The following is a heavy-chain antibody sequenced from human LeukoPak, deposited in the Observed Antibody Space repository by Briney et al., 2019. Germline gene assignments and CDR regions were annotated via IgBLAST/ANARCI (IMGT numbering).Heavy chain of an antibody. J-gene: IGHJ6*02. CDR1: GFTFRSFA. CDR3: AKGKDGYYYHGMDV. V-gene: IGHV3-23*01. D-gene: IGHD2-15*01. Sequence: QSGGSLRLSCAASGFTFRSFAMSWVRQAPEKGLEWVSVISDSGTSAYYTDSVKGRFTISRDNSKNTLYLQMNSLRAEDTAIYYCAKGKDGYYYHGMDVWGQGTTVTVSS. CDR2: ISDSGTSA.